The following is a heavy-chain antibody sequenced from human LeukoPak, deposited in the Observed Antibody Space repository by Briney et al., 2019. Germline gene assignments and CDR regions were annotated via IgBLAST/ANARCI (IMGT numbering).Heavy chain of an antibody. CDR3: AKGRYSSSSGVGYYYFDMDV. J-gene: IGHJ6*02. CDR1: GFTFTNYA. D-gene: IGHD6-6*01. Sequence: HPGGSLRLSCAASGFTFTNYALSWVRQAPGKGLEWVSAISGSGGNTYYADSVRGRFTISRDNSKNTLYLHMNTLRAEDTAVYYCAKGRYSSSSGVGYYYFDMDVWGQGTTVTVSS. CDR2: ISGSGGNT. V-gene: IGHV3-23*01.